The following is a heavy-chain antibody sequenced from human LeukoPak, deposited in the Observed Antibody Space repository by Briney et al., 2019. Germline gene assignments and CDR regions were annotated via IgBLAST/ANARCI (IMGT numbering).Heavy chain of an antibody. CDR2: IYSGGTT. D-gene: IGHD3-22*01. Sequence: QPGGSLRLSCAASGFTFSSYAMSWVRQAPGKGLEWVSVIYSGGTTYYADSVKGRFIISRDNSKNTLYLQMSSLRAEDTAVYYCARVYDSSGYYYRSWYFDLWGRGTLVTVSS. CDR1: GFTFSSYA. V-gene: IGHV3-53*01. J-gene: IGHJ2*01. CDR3: ARVYDSSGYYYRSWYFDL.